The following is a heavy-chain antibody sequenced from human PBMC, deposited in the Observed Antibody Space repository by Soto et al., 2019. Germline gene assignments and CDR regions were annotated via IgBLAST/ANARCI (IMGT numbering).Heavy chain of an antibody. Sequence: GGSLRLSCSVSGFTFSAYWMHWVRQVPGKCLTWVSRISDNGSTATYADSVKGRFVIARDKAKNRLYIEMNTLRADDSGLYYCTRGPRVRSTSTGAHWGRGTLVTVSS. CDR3: TRGPRVRSTSTGAH. J-gene: IGHJ4*02. V-gene: IGHV3-74*01. D-gene: IGHD7-27*01. CDR2: ISDNGSTA. CDR1: GFTFSAYW.